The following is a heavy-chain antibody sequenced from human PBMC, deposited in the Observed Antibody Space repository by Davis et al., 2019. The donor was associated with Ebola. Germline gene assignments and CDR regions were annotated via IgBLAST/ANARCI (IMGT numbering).Heavy chain of an antibody. CDR1: GGSISSHY. D-gene: IGHD1-7*01. Sequence: PSETLSLTCTVSGGSISSHYWSWIRQPPGKGLEWIGYIYYSGSTNYNPSLKSRVTMSVDTSKNQFSLKLSSVTAADTAVYYCARDPSITGTTAFDIWGQGTMVTVSS. CDR2: IYYSGST. V-gene: IGHV4-59*11. J-gene: IGHJ3*02. CDR3: ARDPSITGTTAFDI.